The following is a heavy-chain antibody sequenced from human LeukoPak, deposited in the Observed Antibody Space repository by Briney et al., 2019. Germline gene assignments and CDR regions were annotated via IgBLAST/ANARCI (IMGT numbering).Heavy chain of an antibody. CDR3: AHRPSIAAAEYYFDY. V-gene: IGHV2-5*01. CDR1: GFSLNTSGVG. CDR2: IYWNDDK. D-gene: IGHD6-13*01. J-gene: IGHJ4*02. Sequence: ESGPTLVNPTQTLTLTCTFSGFSLNTSGVGVGWIRQPPGKALEWLALIYWNDDKRYSPSLKSRLTITKDTSKNQVVLTMTNMDPVDTATYYCAHRPSIAAAEYYFDYWGQGTLVTVSS.